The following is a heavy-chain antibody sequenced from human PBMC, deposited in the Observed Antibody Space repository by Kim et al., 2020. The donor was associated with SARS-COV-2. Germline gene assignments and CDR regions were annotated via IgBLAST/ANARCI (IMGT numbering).Heavy chain of an antibody. D-gene: IGHD6-13*01. CDR2: IYYSGST. V-gene: IGHV4-39*01. CDR3: ARHGASWYFMRDFDY. J-gene: IGHJ4*02. CDR1: GGSISSSSYY. Sequence: SETLSLTCTVSGGSISSSSYYWGWIRQPPGKGLEWIGSIYYSGSTYYNPSLKSRVTISVDTSKNQFSLKLSSVTAADTAVYYCARHGASWYFMRDFDYWGQGTLVTVSS.